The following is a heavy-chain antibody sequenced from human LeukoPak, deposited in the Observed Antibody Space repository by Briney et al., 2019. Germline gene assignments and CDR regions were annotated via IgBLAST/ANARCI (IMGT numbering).Heavy chain of an antibody. V-gene: IGHV4-30-2*01. CDR2: IYHSGST. J-gene: IGHJ4*02. Sequence: SQTLSLTCAVSGGSISSGGYSWSWIRQPPGKGLEWIGYIYHSGSTYYNPSLKSRVTISVDRSKNQFSLKLSSVTAADTAVYYCARAETRNYYDGSGYYYLSGIDYWGQGTLITVSS. D-gene: IGHD3-22*01. CDR1: GGSISSGGYS. CDR3: ARAETRNYYDGSGYYYLSGIDY.